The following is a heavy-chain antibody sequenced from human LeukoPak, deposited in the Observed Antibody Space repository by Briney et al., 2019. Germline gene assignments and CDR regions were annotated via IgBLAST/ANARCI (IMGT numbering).Heavy chain of an antibody. CDR2: ISSSSSYI. D-gene: IGHD6-6*01. CDR1: GFTFSSYS. V-gene: IGHV3-21*01. CDR3: ARESFAARWD. Sequence: GGSLRLSCAASGFTFSSYSMNWVRQAPGKGLEWVSSISSSSSYIYYADSVKGRFTISRDNAKNSLYLQMNSLTAEDTAVYCCARESFAARWDWGQGTLVTVSS. J-gene: IGHJ4*02.